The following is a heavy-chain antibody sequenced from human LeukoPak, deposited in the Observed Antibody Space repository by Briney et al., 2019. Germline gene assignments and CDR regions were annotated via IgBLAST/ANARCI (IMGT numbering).Heavy chain of an antibody. CDR3: VREGEGPLSKDFDY. CDR2: ISPHSTFT. CDR1: GFTFTDHY. D-gene: IGHD2/OR15-2a*01. V-gene: IGHV1-2*02. Sequence: ASMKVSCKSSGFTFTDHYIHWGRQGPGQGLEWRGYISPHSTFTSSPQEFQGRVTMTRDTSMTTAYMELTRLTSDDTAVYYCVREGEGPLSKDFDYWGQGTLVTVSS. J-gene: IGHJ4*02.